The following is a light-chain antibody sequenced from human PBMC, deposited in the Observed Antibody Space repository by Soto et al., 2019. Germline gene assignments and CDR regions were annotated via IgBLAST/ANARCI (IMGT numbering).Light chain of an antibody. CDR2: EVR. J-gene: IGLJ3*02. Sequence: QSALTQPASVSGSPGQSITISCSGTTNDIGGYNYVSWYQHHPGKVPKVIIYEVRNRPSGVSNRFSGSKSGNTASLTISGLQAEDEADYYCCSYTISDTLVFGGGTQLTVL. V-gene: IGLV2-14*01. CDR3: CSYTISDTLV. CDR1: TNDIGGYNY.